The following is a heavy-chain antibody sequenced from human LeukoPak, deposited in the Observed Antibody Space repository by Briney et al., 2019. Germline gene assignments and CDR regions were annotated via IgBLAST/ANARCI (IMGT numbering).Heavy chain of an antibody. D-gene: IGHD2-15*01. J-gene: IGHJ4*02. V-gene: IGHV3-30-3*01. CDR3: ARGYCSGGSCYRNFDY. Sequence: GGSLRLSCAASGFTFSSYAMHWVRQAPGKGLEWVAVISYDGSNKYYADSVKGRFTISRDNSKNTLYLQMNSLRAEDTAVYYCARGYCSGGSCYRNFDYWGQGTPVTVSS. CDR1: GFTFSSYA. CDR2: ISYDGSNK.